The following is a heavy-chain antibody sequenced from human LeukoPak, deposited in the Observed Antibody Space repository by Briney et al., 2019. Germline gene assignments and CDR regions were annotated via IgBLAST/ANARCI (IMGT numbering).Heavy chain of an antibody. CDR2: IVVGSGNT. D-gene: IGHD6-13*01. CDR3: ARVRSPAAGTRFDY. CDR1: GFTFTSSA. V-gene: IGHV1-58*02. J-gene: IGHJ4*02. Sequence: ASVKVSCKASGFTFTSSAMQWVRQARGQRLEWIGWIVVGSGNTNYARKFQERVTITRDMSTSTAYMELRGLRSDDTAVYYCARVRSPAAGTRFDYWGQGTLVTVSS.